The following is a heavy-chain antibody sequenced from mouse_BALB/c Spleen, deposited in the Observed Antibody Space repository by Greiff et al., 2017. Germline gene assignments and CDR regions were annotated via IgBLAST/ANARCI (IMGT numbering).Heavy chain of an antibody. Sequence: EVKLVESGGGLVKPGGSLKLSCAASGFAFSSYDMSWVRQTPEKRLEWVAYISSGGGSTYYPDTVKGRFTISRDNAKNTLYLQMSSLKSEDTAMYSCAIHEIYFYGSSSFAYGGQGTLVTVSA. CDR1: GFAFSSYD. D-gene: IGHD1-1*01. CDR3: AIHEIYFYGSSSFAY. CDR2: ISSGGGST. J-gene: IGHJ3*01. V-gene: IGHV5-12-1*01.